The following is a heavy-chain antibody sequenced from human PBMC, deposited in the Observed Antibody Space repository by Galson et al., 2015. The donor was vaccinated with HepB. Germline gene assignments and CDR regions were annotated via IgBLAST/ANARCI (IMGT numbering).Heavy chain of an antibody. CDR3: AREYCSSTSCYTYYYYGMDV. Sequence: SLRLSCAASGFTFSDYYMSWIRQAPGKGLEWVSYISSSSSYTNYADSVKGRFTISRDNAKNSLYLQMNSLRAEDTAVYYCAREYCSSTSCYTYYYYGMDVWGQGTTVTVSS. CDR2: ISSSSSYT. V-gene: IGHV3-11*05. D-gene: IGHD2-2*02. J-gene: IGHJ6*02. CDR1: GFTFSDYY.